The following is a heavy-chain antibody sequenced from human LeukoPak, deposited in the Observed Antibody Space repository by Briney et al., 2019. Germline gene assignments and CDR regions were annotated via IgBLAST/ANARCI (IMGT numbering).Heavy chain of an antibody. J-gene: IGHJ5*02. Sequence: SETLSLTCAVYGGSFSGYYWSWIRQPPGKGLEWIGEINHSGSTYYNPSLKSRVTISVDTSKNQFSLKLSSVTAADTAVYYCARRNLGYYYDSSGYYSDYNWFDPWGQGTLVTVSS. V-gene: IGHV4-34*01. CDR2: INHSGST. CDR1: GGSFSGYY. D-gene: IGHD3-22*01. CDR3: ARRNLGYYYDSSGYYSDYNWFDP.